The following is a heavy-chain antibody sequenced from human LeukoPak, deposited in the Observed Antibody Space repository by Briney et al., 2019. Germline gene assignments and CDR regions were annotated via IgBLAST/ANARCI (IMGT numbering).Heavy chain of an antibody. CDR2: INHSGST. CDR3: ARGVLVGATTGPPRGPWFDP. Sequence: SETLSPTCAVYGGSFSGYYWSWIRQPPGKGLEWIGEINHSGSTNYNPSLKSRVTISVDTSKNQFSLKLSSVTAADTAVYYCARGVLVGATTGPPRGPWFDPWGQGTLVTVSS. D-gene: IGHD1-26*01. V-gene: IGHV4-34*01. J-gene: IGHJ5*02. CDR1: GGSFSGYY.